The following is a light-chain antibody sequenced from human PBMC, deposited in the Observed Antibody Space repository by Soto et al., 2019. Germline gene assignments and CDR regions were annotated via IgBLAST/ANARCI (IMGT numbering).Light chain of an antibody. V-gene: IGKV3-20*01. CDR1: QSITSSY. CDR3: QQYDISPWT. J-gene: IGKJ1*01. Sequence: EIVLTQSPGTLSLSPGERATLSCRASQSITSSYLAWYQQEPGQAPRLLIYGASTRATGIPARFSGSGSGTDFTLTIIRLEPEDFAVYYCQQYDISPWTFGQGTKVDIK. CDR2: GAS.